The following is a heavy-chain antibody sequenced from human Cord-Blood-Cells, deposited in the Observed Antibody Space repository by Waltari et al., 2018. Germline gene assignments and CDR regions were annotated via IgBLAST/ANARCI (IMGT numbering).Heavy chain of an antibody. CDR3: ARGHTMVRGVKGSNWFDP. CDR1: GGSFSGYS. Sequence: QVQLQQWGAGLLKPSEPLSLTCAVYGGSFSGYSWRWFRPPPGRGREWIGEINHSGSNNYNPSLKSRVTISVDTSKNQFSLKLSSVTAADTAVYYCARGHTMVRGVKGSNWFDPWGQGTLVTVSS. J-gene: IGHJ5*02. D-gene: IGHD3-10*01. V-gene: IGHV4-34*01. CDR2: INHSGSN.